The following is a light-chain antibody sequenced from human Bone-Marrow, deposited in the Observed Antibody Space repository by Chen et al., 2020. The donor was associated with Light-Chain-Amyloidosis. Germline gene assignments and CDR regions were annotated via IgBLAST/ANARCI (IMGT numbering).Light chain of an antibody. CDR1: DLPTKY. V-gene: IGLV3-25*03. Sequence: SYDLTHPPSVSVSPGQPASLTCSGDDLPTKYAYWYQQKPGQAPVLVIHRDTERPSGISERFSGSSSGTTATLTISGVQAEDEADYHCQSADSSGTYEVIFGGGTKLTVL. J-gene: IGLJ2*01. CDR3: QSADSSGTYEVI. CDR2: RDT.